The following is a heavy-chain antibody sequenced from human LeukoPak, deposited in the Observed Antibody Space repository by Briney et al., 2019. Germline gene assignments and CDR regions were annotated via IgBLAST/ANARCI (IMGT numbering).Heavy chain of an antibody. J-gene: IGHJ1*01. V-gene: IGHV3-23*01. CDR3: ARQNSGWKEPEYFQH. D-gene: IGHD6-19*01. Sequence: GGSLRLSCAASGFTFSSYAMSWVRQAPGKGLEWVSAISGSGGSTYYADSVKGRFTISRDNSKNTLYLQMNSLRAEDTAVYYCARQNSGWKEPEYFQHWGQGTLVTVSS. CDR1: GFTFSSYA. CDR2: ISGSGGST.